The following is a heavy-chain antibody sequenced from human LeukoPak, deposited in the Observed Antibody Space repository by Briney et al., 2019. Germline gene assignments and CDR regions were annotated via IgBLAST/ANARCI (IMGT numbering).Heavy chain of an antibody. CDR2: INHSGST. CDR3: ARHPTKWELRLSLDY. V-gene: IGHV4-34*01. Sequence: PSETLSLTCAVYGGSFSAYYWSWIRQPPGKGLEWIGEINHSGSTNYNPSLKSRVVISVDTSKNQFSLNMNSVTAADTAVYYCARHPTKWELRLSLDYWGQGTLVTVSS. J-gene: IGHJ4*02. CDR1: GGSFSAYY. D-gene: IGHD1-26*01.